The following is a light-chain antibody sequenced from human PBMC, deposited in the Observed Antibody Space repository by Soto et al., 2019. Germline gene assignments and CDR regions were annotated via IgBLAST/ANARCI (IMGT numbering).Light chain of an antibody. CDR1: SSDVGGYND. CDR3: SSYTSSSTRV. V-gene: IGLV2-14*01. J-gene: IGLJ3*02. CDR2: EVS. Sequence: QSVLTQPASVSGSPGQSITISCTGTSSDVGGYNDVSWYQQHPGKAPKLMIYEVSNRPSGVSNRFSGSKSGNTASLTISGLQAEDAADYYCSSYTSSSTRVFGGGTKLTVL.